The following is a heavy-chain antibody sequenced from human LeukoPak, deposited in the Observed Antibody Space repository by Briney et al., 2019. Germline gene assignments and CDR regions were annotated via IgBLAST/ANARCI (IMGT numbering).Heavy chain of an antibody. Sequence: GGSLRLSCEASGFTFSTYWMSWVRQAPGKGLEWVANIKQDGSEKYYVDSVRGRFTISRDNAKNSLYLQMNSLRAEDTAMYYCARDSTGNDYWGQGTMVTVSS. J-gene: IGHJ4*02. V-gene: IGHV3-7*01. CDR2: IKQDGSEK. CDR1: GFTFSTYW. CDR3: ARDSTGNDY. D-gene: IGHD1-1*01.